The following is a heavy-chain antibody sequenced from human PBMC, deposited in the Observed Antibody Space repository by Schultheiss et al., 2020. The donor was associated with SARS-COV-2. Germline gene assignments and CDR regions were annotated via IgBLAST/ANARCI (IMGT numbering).Heavy chain of an antibody. J-gene: IGHJ6*02. V-gene: IGHV3-64*04. CDR3: ASLYDILTGSSGGMDV. D-gene: IGHD3-9*01. Sequence: GESLKISCSASGFTFSSYAMHWVRQAPGKGLEYVSAISSNGGSTYYADSVKGRFTISRDNSKNTLYLQMNSLRAEDTAVYYCASLYDILTGSSGGMDVWGQGTTVTVSS. CDR2: ISSNGGST. CDR1: GFTFSSYA.